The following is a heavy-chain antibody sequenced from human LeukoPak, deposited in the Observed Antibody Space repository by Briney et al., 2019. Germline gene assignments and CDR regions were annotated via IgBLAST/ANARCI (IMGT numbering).Heavy chain of an antibody. D-gene: IGHD1-26*01. CDR3: ARVSLPGSYYRVNYNAFDI. V-gene: IGHV1-46*01. J-gene: IGHJ3*02. CDR2: INPSGGST. Sequence: ASVKVSCKASGYTFTGYYMHWVRQAPGQGLEWMGIINPSGGSTNYAQKFQGRVTMTRDMSTTTVYMELSSLRSEDTAVYYCARVSLPGSYYRVNYNAFDIWGQGTMVTVSS. CDR1: GYTFTGYY.